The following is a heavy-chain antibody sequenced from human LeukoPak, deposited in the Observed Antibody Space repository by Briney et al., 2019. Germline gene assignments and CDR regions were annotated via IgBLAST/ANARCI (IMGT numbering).Heavy chain of an antibody. J-gene: IGHJ4*02. D-gene: IGHD3-22*01. Sequence: GGSLRLSCAASGFTFSSYSMNWVRQAPGKGLEWVSYINNSSSTIYYADSVKGRFTISRDNAKNSLYLKMNSLRAEDTAVYYCATNYYASWFYGYWGQGTLVTVSS. CDR3: ATNYYASWFYGY. CDR2: INNSSSTI. CDR1: GFTFSSYS. V-gene: IGHV3-48*01.